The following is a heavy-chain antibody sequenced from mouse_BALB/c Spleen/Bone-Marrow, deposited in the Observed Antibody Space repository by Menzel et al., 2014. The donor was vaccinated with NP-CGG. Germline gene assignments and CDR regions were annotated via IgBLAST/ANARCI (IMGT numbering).Heavy chain of an antibody. CDR3: ARQGVYYGKTYYAMDY. D-gene: IGHD2-1*01. CDR2: ISNGGGST. V-gene: IGHV5-12-2*01. J-gene: IGHJ4*01. CDR1: GFTFSSYI. Sequence: EVKLMESGGGLVQPGGSLKISCAASGFTFSSYIMSWVRQTPEKRPEWVAYISNGGGSTYYPDTVKGRFTISRDNAKNTLYLQMISLKSEDTAMYYCARQGVYYGKTYYAMDYWGQGTSVTVSS.